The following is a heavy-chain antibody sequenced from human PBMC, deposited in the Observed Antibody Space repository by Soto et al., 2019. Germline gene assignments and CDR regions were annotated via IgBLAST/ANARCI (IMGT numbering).Heavy chain of an antibody. D-gene: IGHD2-15*01. CDR2: IIPIFGTA. CDR3: ARHCSGASCPEDSSYYYGMDV. CDR1: GGTFSSYA. V-gene: IGHV1-69*13. J-gene: IGHJ6*02. Sequence: SVKVSCKASGGTFSSYAISWVRQAPGQGLEWMGGIIPIFGTANYAQKFQGRVTITADESTSTAYMELSSLRSEDTAVYYCARHCSGASCPEDSSYYYGMDVWGQGTTVTVSS.